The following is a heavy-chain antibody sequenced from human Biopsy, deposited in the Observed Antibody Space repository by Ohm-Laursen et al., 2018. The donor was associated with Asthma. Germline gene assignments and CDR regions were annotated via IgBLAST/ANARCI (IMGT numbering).Heavy chain of an antibody. CDR2: INPNSGGT. CDR3: ARGQKSAGDRWFDP. CDR1: GYTFIDCH. J-gene: IGHJ5*02. V-gene: IGHV1-2*06. Sequence: ASVKVSCKASGYTFIDCHIHWMRQAPGQGLEWMGRINPNSGGTNYAQKFQGRVTMTRDTSISTAYMEVSRLRSDDTAVYYCARGQKSAGDRWFDPWGQGTLVTVSS. D-gene: IGHD6-13*01.